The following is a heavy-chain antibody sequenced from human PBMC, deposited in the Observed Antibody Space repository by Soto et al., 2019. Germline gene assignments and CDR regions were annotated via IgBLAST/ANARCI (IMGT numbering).Heavy chain of an antibody. CDR3: RHLNPLSVYYYASPGYFQH. CDR2: IYCDDDK. CDR1: GFSLSNSGVG. J-gene: IGHJ1*01. Sequence: QITLKESGPTVVKSTQTLTLTCTFYGFSLSNSGVGVGWLRQPPGTALEWLTIIYCDDDKRYSPSVKSRLTITKDATKIQVVLTMTNMDTVDTATYYCRHLNPLSVYYYASPGYFQHWGQGTLVTVSS. D-gene: IGHD3-22*01. V-gene: IGHV2-5*02.